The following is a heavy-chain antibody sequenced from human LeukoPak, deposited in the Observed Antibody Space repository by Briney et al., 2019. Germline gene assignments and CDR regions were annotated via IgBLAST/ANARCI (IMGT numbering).Heavy chain of an antibody. Sequence: SSETLSLTCTVSGGSISSGGYYWSWIRQHPGKGLEWIGYIYYSGSTYYNPSLKSRVTISVDTSKNQFSLKLSSVTAADTAVYYCARDTPIYCSSTSCYTRKGFDIWGQGTMVTVSS. CDR2: IYYSGST. D-gene: IGHD2-2*02. CDR1: GGSISSGGYY. V-gene: IGHV4-31*03. J-gene: IGHJ3*02. CDR3: ARDTPIYCSSTSCYTRKGFDI.